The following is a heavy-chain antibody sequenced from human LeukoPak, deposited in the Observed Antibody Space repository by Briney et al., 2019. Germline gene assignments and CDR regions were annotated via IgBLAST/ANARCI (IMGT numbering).Heavy chain of an antibody. Sequence: PGGSLRLSCAASGFTFSSYSMNWVRQAPGKGLEWVSSISSSSSYIYYADSVKGRFTISRDNAKNSLYLQMNSLRAEDTAVYYCARDPSAMGVVDYWGRGTLVTVSS. CDR2: ISSSSSYI. CDR1: GFTFSSYS. CDR3: ARDPSAMGVVDY. D-gene: IGHD5-18*01. V-gene: IGHV3-21*01. J-gene: IGHJ4*02.